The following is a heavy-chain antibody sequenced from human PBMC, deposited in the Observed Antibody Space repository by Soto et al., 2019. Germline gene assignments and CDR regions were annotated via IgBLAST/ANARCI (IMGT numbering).Heavy chain of an antibody. Sequence: QVQLQESGPGLVKPSQTLSLTCTVSGGSISSGGYYWSWIRQHPGKGLEWIEYIYYSGSTYYNPSLTSRVTISVDTSKNQFSLKLSSVTAADTAVYYCARVGFWSGYYITPGAFDIWGQGTMVTVSS. CDR2: IYYSGST. V-gene: IGHV4-31*03. CDR3: ARVGFWSGYYITPGAFDI. D-gene: IGHD3-3*01. J-gene: IGHJ3*02. CDR1: GGSISSGGYY.